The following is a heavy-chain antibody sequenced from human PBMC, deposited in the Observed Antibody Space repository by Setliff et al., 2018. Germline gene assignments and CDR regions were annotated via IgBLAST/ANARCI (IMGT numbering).Heavy chain of an antibody. CDR2: INSDGTT. CDR3: VREGYSEYFQD. D-gene: IGHD1-1*01. CDR1: GFTFSSYS. J-gene: IGHJ1*01. Sequence: GGSLRLSCAASGFTFSSYSMNWVRQAPGKGLVWVSRINSDGTTDQAAPVKGRFTVSRDDSKNTMYLQMNSLKTADTTVYYCVREGYSEYFQDWGRGTLVTVSS. V-gene: IGHV3-15*07.